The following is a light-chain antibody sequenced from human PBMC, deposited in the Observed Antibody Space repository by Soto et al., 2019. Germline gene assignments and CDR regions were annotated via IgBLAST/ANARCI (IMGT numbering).Light chain of an antibody. CDR1: QTVRNSY. J-gene: IGKJ2*01. CDR3: QQYDGSLPYT. V-gene: IGKV3-20*01. Sequence: EIVLTQSPGTLSLSPGERATLSCRASQTVRNSYLAWYQQKPGQAPRLLIYGVSARATGIPDRFSGSGSGTYFTRTISRLEPEDFEVFYCQQYDGSLPYTFGQGTKLEIK. CDR2: GVS.